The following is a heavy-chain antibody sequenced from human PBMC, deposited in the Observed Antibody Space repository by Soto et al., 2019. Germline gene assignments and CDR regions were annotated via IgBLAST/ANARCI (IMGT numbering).Heavy chain of an antibody. V-gene: IGHV1-18*01. J-gene: IGHJ4*02. Sequence: ASVKVSCKASGYTFTSYGISWVRQAPGQGLEWMGWTSAYNGNTNYGQKFQGRVTMTTDTTTNTAYMELRSLRSDDTAVYYCARDPMVGYYYDSSGYYYRPLFDYWGQGTLVTVSS. CDR1: GYTFTSYG. D-gene: IGHD3-22*01. CDR2: TSAYNGNT. CDR3: ARDPMVGYYYDSSGYYYRPLFDY.